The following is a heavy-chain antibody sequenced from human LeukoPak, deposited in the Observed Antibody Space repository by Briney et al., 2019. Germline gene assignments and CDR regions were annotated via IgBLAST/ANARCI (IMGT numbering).Heavy chain of an antibody. CDR2: ISSSSSYI. J-gene: IGHJ4*02. D-gene: IGHD6-13*01. CDR3: ARVGIAAAGYSFDY. V-gene: IGHV3-21*01. Sequence: PGGSLRLSCAASGFTFISYSMNWVRQAPGKGLEWVSSISSSSSYIYYADSVKGRFTISRDNAKNSLYLQMNSLRAEDTAVYYCARVGIAAAGYSFDYWGQGTLVTVSS. CDR1: GFTFISYS.